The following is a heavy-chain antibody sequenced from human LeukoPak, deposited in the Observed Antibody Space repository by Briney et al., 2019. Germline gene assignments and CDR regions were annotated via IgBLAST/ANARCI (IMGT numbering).Heavy chain of an antibody. CDR2: ISHSGTT. CDR1: GGSFSAYY. V-gene: IGHV4-34*01. CDR3: APVRLLQNWFDP. D-gene: IGHD2-15*01. Sequence: PSETLSLTCAVYGGSFSAYYWSWIRQPPGEGLEWIGEISHSGTTNYNPSLKSRATISVDTPKNQFSLDLNSVTAADTAVYYCAPVRLLQNWFDPWGHGTLVTVSS. J-gene: IGHJ5*02.